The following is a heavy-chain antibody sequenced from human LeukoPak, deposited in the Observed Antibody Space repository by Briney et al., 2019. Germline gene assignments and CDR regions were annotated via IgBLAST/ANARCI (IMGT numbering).Heavy chain of an antibody. Sequence: GGSLRLSCAASGFTFSSYGMHWVRQAPGKGLEWVAFIRYDGSSKYYADSVKGRFTISRDNSKNTLYLKMNSLRAEDTAVYYCAKDGDTAMVDYYYYMDVWGKGTTVTVSS. V-gene: IGHV3-30*02. D-gene: IGHD5-18*01. CDR3: AKDGDTAMVDYYYYMDV. CDR2: IRYDGSSK. J-gene: IGHJ6*03. CDR1: GFTFSSYG.